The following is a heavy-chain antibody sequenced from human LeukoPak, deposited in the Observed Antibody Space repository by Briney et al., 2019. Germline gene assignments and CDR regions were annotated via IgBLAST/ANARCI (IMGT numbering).Heavy chain of an antibody. J-gene: IGHJ4*02. V-gene: IGHV1-69*13. CDR3: AIGFPYCGGDCYTLLDY. D-gene: IGHD2-21*01. CDR2: IIPIFGTA. CDR1: GGTFSSCA. Sequence: GASVKVSCKASGGTFSSCAISWVRQAPGQGLEWMGRIIPIFGTANYAKKCQGRVTITADESTSTAYMELSSLRSEDTAVYYCAIGFPYCGGDCYTLLDYWGQGTLVTVSS.